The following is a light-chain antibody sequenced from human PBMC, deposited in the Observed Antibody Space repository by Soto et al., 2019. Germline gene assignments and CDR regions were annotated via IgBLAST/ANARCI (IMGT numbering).Light chain of an antibody. V-gene: IGLV2-14*01. CDR2: EVS. Sequence: QSALTQPASVSGSPGQSITISCTGTSSDVGAYNYVSWYQQHPGKAPKLIISEVSDRPSGVSNRFSGSQSGNTASLTISGLQAEDEADYFCSSYTTTSTLWLFGGGTKLTVL. J-gene: IGLJ3*02. CDR3: SSYTTTSTLWL. CDR1: SSDVGAYNY.